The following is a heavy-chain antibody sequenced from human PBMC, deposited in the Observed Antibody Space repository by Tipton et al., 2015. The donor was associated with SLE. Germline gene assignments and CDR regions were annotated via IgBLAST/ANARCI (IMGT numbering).Heavy chain of an antibody. CDR1: GFTFSSYG. V-gene: IGHV3-33*06. J-gene: IGHJ4*02. D-gene: IGHD3-3*01. Sequence: SLRLSCAASGFTFSSYGMHWVRQAPGKGLEWVAVIWCDGSNKYYADSVKGRFTISRDNSKNTLDLQMNSLRAEDTAVYYCAKAQLYDFWSGYDYWGQGTLVTVSS. CDR2: IWCDGSNK. CDR3: AKAQLYDFWSGYDY.